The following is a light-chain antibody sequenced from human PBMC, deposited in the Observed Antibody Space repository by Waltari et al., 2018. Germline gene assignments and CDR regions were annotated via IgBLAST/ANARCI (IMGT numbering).Light chain of an antibody. Sequence: DIQLTQSPSFLSASVGDRVTITCRTSQDISSYLAWYQQKPGKAPKLLIYAASILQSGVPSRFSGSASGTEFTLTISSLRPEDFASYYCQQYYSYPFTFGPGTKVDIK. CDR3: QQYYSYPFT. J-gene: IGKJ3*01. CDR2: AAS. CDR1: QDISSY. V-gene: IGKV1-9*01.